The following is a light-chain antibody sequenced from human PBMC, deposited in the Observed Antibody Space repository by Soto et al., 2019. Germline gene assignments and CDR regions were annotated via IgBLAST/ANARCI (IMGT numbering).Light chain of an antibody. CDR2: EVS. J-gene: IGLJ1*01. CDR1: SSDVGGYNY. Sequence: QSALTQPASVSGSPGQSITISCTGPSSDVGGYNYVSWYQQHPGKAPKLMIYEVSNRPSGVSNRFSGSKSGNTASLTISGLQAEDEADYYCSSYTRSSTLVFGTGTKLTVL. CDR3: SSYTRSSTLV. V-gene: IGLV2-14*01.